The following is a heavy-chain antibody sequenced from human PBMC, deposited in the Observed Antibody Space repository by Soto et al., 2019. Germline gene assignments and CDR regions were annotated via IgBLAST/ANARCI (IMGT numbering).Heavy chain of an antibody. CDR2: ISSNGGST. CDR3: VKAPLSTFFFDY. D-gene: IGHD1-1*01. Sequence: WGSLRLSCSASGFTFISYAIHFFRQAPCKGLEYVSAISSNGGSTYYADSVKGRFTISRDNSKNTLYLQMSSLRAEDTAVYYCVKAPLSTFFFDYWGQGTLVTVSS. V-gene: IGHV3-64D*06. CDR1: GFTFISYA. J-gene: IGHJ4*02.